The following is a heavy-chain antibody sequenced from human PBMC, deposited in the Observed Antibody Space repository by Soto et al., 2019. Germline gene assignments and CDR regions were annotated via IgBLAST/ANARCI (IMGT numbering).Heavy chain of an antibody. V-gene: IGHV4-31*03. CDR3: ARERESSSSWFDP. CDR2: IYSSGST. D-gene: IGHD6-6*01. CDR1: GGSISSGGYS. J-gene: IGHJ5*02. Sequence: TLSLTCTVSGGSISSGGYSWSWIRQHPGKGLEWIGYIYSSGSTYYNPSLKSRVTISVDTSKNQFSLKLSSVTAADTAVYYWARERESSSSWFDPWGQGTLVTVSS.